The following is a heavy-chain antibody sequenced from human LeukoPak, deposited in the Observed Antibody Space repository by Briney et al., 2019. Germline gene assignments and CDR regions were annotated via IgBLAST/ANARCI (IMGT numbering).Heavy chain of an antibody. Sequence: GESLKISCKGSGYSFTNYWIGWVRQMPGKGLEWMGIVYPDDSHATYSPSFQGQVTTSADKSISTAYLQWSSLKASDTAMYYCARPNTPHSSHPFDYWGQGTLVTVSS. CDR1: GYSFTNYW. CDR3: ARPNTPHSSHPFDY. J-gene: IGHJ4*02. CDR2: VYPDDSHA. V-gene: IGHV5-51*01. D-gene: IGHD6-13*01.